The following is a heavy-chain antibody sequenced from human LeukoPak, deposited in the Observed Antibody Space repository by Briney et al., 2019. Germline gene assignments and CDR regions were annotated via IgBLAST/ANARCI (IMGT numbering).Heavy chain of an antibody. CDR3: AKDREEGSSSWYEFDY. CDR1: GFTFSGYA. Sequence: GGSLRLSCAASGFTFSGYAMSWVRQAPGKGLEWVSAISGSGGSTYYADSVKGRFTISRDNSKNTLYLQVNSLRAEDTAVYYCAKDREEGSSSWYEFDYWGQGTLVTVSS. V-gene: IGHV3-23*01. J-gene: IGHJ4*02. CDR2: ISGSGGST. D-gene: IGHD6-13*01.